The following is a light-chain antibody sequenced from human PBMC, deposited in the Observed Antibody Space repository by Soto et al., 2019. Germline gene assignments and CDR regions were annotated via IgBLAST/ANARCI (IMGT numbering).Light chain of an antibody. Sequence: QTVVTQEPSFSVSPGGTVTLTCGLNSGSVPTDYYPSWYQQTPGQAPRTLIYSTTTRSSGVPDRFSGSVLGNKAALIITGAQADDESDYYCVLYMGSGIWVFGGGTKLTVL. CDR2: STT. CDR1: SGSVPTDYY. J-gene: IGLJ3*02. CDR3: VLYMGSGIWV. V-gene: IGLV8-61*01.